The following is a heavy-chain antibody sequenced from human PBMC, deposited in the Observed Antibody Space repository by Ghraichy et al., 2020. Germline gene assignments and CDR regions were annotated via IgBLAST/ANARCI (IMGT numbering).Heavy chain of an antibody. CDR1: GYTFTSYD. V-gene: IGHV1-8*01. D-gene: IGHD3-10*01. Sequence: ASVKVSCKASGYTFTSYDINWVRQATGQGLEWMGWMNPNSGNTGYAQKFQGRVTMTRNTSISTAYMELSSLRSEDTAVYYCARAVLLWFREASWFDPWGQGTLVTVSS. CDR2: MNPNSGNT. CDR3: ARAVLLWFREASWFDP. J-gene: IGHJ5*02.